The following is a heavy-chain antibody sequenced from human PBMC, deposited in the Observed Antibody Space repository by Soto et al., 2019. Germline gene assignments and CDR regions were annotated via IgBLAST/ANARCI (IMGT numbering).Heavy chain of an antibody. CDR1: GFAFSTCG. CDR2: ISSDGKNK. J-gene: IGHJ4*02. D-gene: IGHD1-26*01. CDR3: AKGLAAGANIDDN. V-gene: IGHV3-30*18. Sequence: GGSLRLSCVASGFAFSTCGMHWVRQAPGKGLEWLSLISSDGKNKFYADSVKGRFFLSRDNSKDTMFLQMNSLRPEDTAVYYCAKGLAAGANIDDNWGQAITVTVSS.